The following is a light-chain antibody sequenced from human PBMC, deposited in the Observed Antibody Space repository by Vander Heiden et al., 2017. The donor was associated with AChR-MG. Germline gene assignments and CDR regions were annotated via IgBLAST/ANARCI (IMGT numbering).Light chain of an antibody. Sequence: EIVMTQSPATLSVSPGERATLSCRASQSVSSNIAWYQQKPGQAPRLLIYGASTRATGIPARFSGSGSGTEFTLTISSLQSDSFAVYYCQRYNHWPETFGQGTKVEIK. CDR3: QRYNHWPET. J-gene: IGKJ1*01. CDR2: GAS. CDR1: QSVSSN. V-gene: IGKV3-15*01.